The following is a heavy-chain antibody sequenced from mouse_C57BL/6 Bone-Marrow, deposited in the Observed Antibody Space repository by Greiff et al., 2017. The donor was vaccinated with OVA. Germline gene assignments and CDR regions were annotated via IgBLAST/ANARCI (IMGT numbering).Heavy chain of an antibody. V-gene: IGHV1-72*01. Sequence: VQLQQPGAELVKPGASVKLSCKASGYTFTSYWMHWVKQRPGRGLEWIGRIDPNSGGTKYNEKFKSKATLTVDKPSSTAYMQLSSLTSEDSAVYYCASPSYYSNLYAMDYWGQGTSVTVSS. CDR3: ASPSYYSNLYAMDY. CDR2: IDPNSGGT. CDR1: GYTFTSYW. J-gene: IGHJ4*01. D-gene: IGHD2-5*01.